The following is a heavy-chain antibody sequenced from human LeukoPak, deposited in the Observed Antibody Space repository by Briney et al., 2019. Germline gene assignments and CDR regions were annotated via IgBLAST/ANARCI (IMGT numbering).Heavy chain of an antibody. V-gene: IGHV1-46*01. J-gene: IGHJ3*02. CDR1: GYTFTSYY. Sequence: GAPVKVSCKASGYTFTSYYMHWVRQAPGQGLEWMGIINPSGGSTSYAQKFQGRVTMTRDMSTSTVYMELSSLRSEDTAVYYCARELRGYGAFDIWGQGTMVTVSS. CDR2: INPSGGST. D-gene: IGHD3-22*01. CDR3: ARELRGYGAFDI.